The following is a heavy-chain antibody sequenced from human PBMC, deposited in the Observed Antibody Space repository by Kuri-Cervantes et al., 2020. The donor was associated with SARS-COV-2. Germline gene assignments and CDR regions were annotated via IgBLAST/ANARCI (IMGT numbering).Heavy chain of an antibody. J-gene: IGHJ4*02. D-gene: IGHD3-22*01. Sequence: SAMVSCKASGYTCNSYAINWVRQAPGQGPEWMGGIIPLFGKANYAQKFQGRVTITAAKSTSTAYMELSSLRSEDTAVYYCARGSQYYYDSSGYYYVYWGQGTLVTVSS. V-gene: IGHV1-69*06. CDR2: IIPLFGKA. CDR1: GYTCNSYA. CDR3: ARGSQYYYDSSGYYYVY.